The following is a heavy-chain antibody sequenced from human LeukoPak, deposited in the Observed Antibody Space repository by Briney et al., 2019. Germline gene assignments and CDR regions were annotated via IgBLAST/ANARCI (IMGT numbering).Heavy chain of an antibody. CDR1: GGSISSYY. D-gene: IGHD3-10*01. CDR2: IYYSGST. CDR3: ARVTMVRGVTYYFDY. V-gene: IGHV4-59*01. Sequence: PSETLSLTCTVSGGSISSYYWSWIRQPPGKELEWIGYIYYSGSTNYNPSLKSRVTISVDTSKNQFSLKLSSVTAADTAVYYCARVTMVRGVTYYFDYWGQGTLVTVSS. J-gene: IGHJ4*02.